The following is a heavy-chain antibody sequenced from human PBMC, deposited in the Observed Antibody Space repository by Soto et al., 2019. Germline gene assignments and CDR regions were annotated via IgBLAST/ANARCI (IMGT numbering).Heavy chain of an antibody. CDR3: AKGRVLEWFPNFDP. CDR1: GFTFSSYA. D-gene: IGHD3-3*01. CDR2: ISGSGGST. Sequence: GGSLRLSCAASGFTFSSYAMSWVRQAPGKGLEWVSAISGSGGSTYYADSVKGRFTISRDNSKNTLYLKMNSLRAEDTAVYYCAKGRVLEWFPNFDPWGQGTLVTVSS. J-gene: IGHJ5*02. V-gene: IGHV3-23*01.